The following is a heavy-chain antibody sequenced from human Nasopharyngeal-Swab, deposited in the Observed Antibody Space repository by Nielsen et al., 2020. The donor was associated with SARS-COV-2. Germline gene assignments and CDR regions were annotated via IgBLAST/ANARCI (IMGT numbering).Heavy chain of an antibody. V-gene: IGHV4-31*02. J-gene: IGHJ6*03. Sequence: WICQPPGKGLEWIGYIYYSGSTYYNPSLKSRVTISVDTSKNQFSLKLSSVTAADTAVYYCARGGGWFGELLGGYYYYYYMDVWGKGTTVTVSS. D-gene: IGHD3-10*01. CDR3: ARGGGWFGELLGGYYYYYYMDV. CDR2: IYYSGST.